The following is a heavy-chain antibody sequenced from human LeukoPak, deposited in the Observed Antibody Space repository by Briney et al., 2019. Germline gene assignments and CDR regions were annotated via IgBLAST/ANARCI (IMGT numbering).Heavy chain of an antibody. CDR3: ARDRGPYCSGGSCYSTPYFDY. CDR2: IYTGGST. V-gene: IGHV4-61*02. Sequence: SENLSLTCTVSGGSICSGSYYGSWIRQPGGEGLEWIGLIYTGGSTTYNPSRRGRVTIPVDTSKNQFSLKLSSVNAADTAVYYCARDRGPYCSGGSCYSTPYFDYWGQGTLVTVSS. J-gene: IGHJ4*02. D-gene: IGHD2-15*01. CDR1: GGSICSGSYY.